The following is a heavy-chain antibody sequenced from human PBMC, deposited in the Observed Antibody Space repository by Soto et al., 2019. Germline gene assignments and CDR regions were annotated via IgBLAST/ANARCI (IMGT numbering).Heavy chain of an antibody. V-gene: IGHV4-59*01. CDR1: GGSISSYY. Sequence: SETLSLTCTVSGGSISSYYWSWIRQPPGKGLEWIGNIYYSGSTNYNPSLKSRVTISVDTSKNQFSLKLSSVTAADTAVYYCARTQVVPAAISIVWFDPWGQGTLVTVSS. CDR2: IYYSGST. CDR3: ARTQVVPAAISIVWFDP. J-gene: IGHJ5*02. D-gene: IGHD2-2*01.